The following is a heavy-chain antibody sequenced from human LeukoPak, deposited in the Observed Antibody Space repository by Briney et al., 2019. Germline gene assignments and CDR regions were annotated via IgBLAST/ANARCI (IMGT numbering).Heavy chain of an antibody. J-gene: IGHJ3*02. CDR1: GGSISSGGYS. D-gene: IGHD1-1*01. Sequence: SETLSLTCAVSGGSISSGGYSWSWLRQPPGKGLEWIGYIYHSGSTYYNPSLKSRVTISVDRSKNQFSLKLSSVTAADTAVYYCARGPRTGTTGLRCFDIWGQGTMVTVSS. CDR2: IYHSGST. CDR3: ARGPRTGTTGLRCFDI. V-gene: IGHV4-30-2*01.